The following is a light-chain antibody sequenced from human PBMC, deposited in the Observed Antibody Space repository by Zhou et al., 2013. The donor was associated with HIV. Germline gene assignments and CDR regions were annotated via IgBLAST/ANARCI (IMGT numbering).Light chain of an antibody. CDR2: GAS. V-gene: IGKV3-15*01. CDR3: QQYNSWMFS. CDR1: ESVNSN. Sequence: EIVMTQSPVTLSVSPGERATLSCRANESVNSNLAWHQQKPGQAPRLLIYGASTRATGIPARFSGSGSGTEYTLTISSLQSEDFAVYYCQQYNSWMFSFGQGTTLDIK. J-gene: IGKJ2*03.